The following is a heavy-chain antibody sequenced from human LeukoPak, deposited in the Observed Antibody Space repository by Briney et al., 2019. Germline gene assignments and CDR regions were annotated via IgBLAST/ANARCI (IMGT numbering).Heavy chain of an antibody. V-gene: IGHV3-11*05. CDR3: ARVIWCGAGITEYYFDY. D-gene: IGHD3-10*01. CDR2: ISSSSSYT. Sequence: GGSLRLSCAASGFTFSDYYMSWIRQAPGKGLEWVSYISSSSSYTNYADSVKGRFTISRDNAKNSLYLQMNSLRAEDTAVSYCARVIWCGAGITEYYFDYWGQGTLVTVSS. J-gene: IGHJ4*02. CDR1: GFTFSDYY.